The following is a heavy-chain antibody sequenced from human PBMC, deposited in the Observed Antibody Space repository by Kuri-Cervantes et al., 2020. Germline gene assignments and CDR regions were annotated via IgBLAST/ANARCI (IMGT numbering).Heavy chain of an antibody. J-gene: IGHJ4*02. D-gene: IGHD3-10*01. CDR1: GFTVSSNY. V-gene: IGHV3-53*01. CDR2: IYSGGST. CDR3: AKPRDYYGSGLDY. Sequence: GESLKISCAASGFTVSSNYMSWVRQAPGKGLEWVSVIYSGGSTYYADSVKGRFTISRDSAKNSLFLQMNSLRDEDTAVYYCAKPRDYYGSGLDYWGQGTLVTVSS.